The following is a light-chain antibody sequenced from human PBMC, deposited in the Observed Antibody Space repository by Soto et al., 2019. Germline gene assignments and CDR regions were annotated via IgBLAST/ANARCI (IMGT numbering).Light chain of an antibody. Sequence: EIVLTQSRGTLSFSPGEKSTLSCMASQSVSRSDLAWYKQKTGQDARLLIYGASSRANGIPDRFSGSGSGTDFTLTISRLEPEDFAVYYCQPSGSSPPIPFGQRPSLEIK. J-gene: IGKJ5*01. CDR2: GAS. V-gene: IGKV3-20*01. CDR3: QPSGSSPPIP. CDR1: QSVSRSD.